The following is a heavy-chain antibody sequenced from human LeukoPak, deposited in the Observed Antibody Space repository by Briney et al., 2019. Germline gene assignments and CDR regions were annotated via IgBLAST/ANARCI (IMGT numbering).Heavy chain of an antibody. V-gene: IGHV4-39*07. Sequence: SETLSLTCTVSGGSISSGSYYWSWIRQPPGKGLEWIGSIYHSGSTYYNPSLKSRVTISVDTSKNQFSLKLSSVTAADTAVYYCAIEGAVAGIQYFQHWGQGTMVTVSS. CDR2: IYHSGST. CDR3: AIEGAVAGIQYFQH. J-gene: IGHJ3*01. D-gene: IGHD6-19*01. CDR1: GGSISSGSYY.